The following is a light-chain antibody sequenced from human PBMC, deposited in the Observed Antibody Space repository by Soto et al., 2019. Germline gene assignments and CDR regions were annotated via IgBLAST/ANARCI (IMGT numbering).Light chain of an antibody. CDR1: QTVSRN. V-gene: IGKV3-15*01. CDR2: DIS. Sequence: EVVMTQSPATLSVSPGERATLSCRASQTVSRNLAWYQQRPGQAPRLLIYDISNRATGVPARFSGSGSETEFTLTIRSLQSEDFAVYYCQQYGSSPWTFGQGTKVDIK. J-gene: IGKJ1*01. CDR3: QQYGSSPWT.